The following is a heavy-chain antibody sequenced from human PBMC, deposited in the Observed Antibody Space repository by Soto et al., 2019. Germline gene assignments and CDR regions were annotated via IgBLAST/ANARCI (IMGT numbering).Heavy chain of an antibody. Sequence: QVQLVESGGDLVKPGGSLRLSCAASGFTFSDYYMSWIRQAPGKGLEWVSYISSSDSIIYYADSVKGRFTISRDNAKNSLYLQRNSLRAEDTAVYYCARDLGYYDSSGYFDYWGQGTLVTVSS. CDR1: GFTFSDYY. CDR3: ARDLGYYDSSGYFDY. CDR2: ISSSDSII. J-gene: IGHJ4*02. V-gene: IGHV3-11*01. D-gene: IGHD3-22*01.